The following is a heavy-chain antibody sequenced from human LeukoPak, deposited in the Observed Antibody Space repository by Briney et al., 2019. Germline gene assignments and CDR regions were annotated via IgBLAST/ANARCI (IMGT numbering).Heavy chain of an antibody. CDR2: IYPGDSDT. Sequence: PGESLRISCKGSGYRFTSYWIGWLRLMPGKGLEGMGIIYPGDSDTRYSPSFQGQVTISADKSINTAYLQWSSLKASDTAMYYCARLGSINAAFDIWGQGTMVTVSS. J-gene: IGHJ3*02. CDR1: GYRFTSYW. V-gene: IGHV5-51*01. CDR3: ARLGSINAAFDI. D-gene: IGHD1-26*01.